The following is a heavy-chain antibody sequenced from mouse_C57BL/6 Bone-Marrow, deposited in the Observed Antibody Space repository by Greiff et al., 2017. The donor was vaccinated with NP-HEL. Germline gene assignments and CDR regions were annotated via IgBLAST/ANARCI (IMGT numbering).Heavy chain of an antibody. CDR3: ARGGSNFHYYAMDY. CDR2: FHPYNDDT. Sequence: QVQLQQSGAELVKPGASVMMSCKASGYTFTTYPIAWMKQNHGKSLEWIGNFHPYNDDTKYNEKFKGKATLTVEKSSSTVYLELSRLTSDDSAVYYCARGGSNFHYYAMDYWGQGTSVTVSS. V-gene: IGHV1-47*01. D-gene: IGHD2-5*01. J-gene: IGHJ4*01. CDR1: GYTFTTYP.